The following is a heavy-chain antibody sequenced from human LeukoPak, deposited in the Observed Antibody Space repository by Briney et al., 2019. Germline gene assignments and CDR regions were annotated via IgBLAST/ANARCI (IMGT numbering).Heavy chain of an antibody. CDR2: IYSGGNT. CDR1: GFTVSTNY. CDR3: ARDEEDTAMVPYFDY. V-gene: IGHV3-66*01. D-gene: IGHD5-18*01. Sequence: GGSLRLSCAASGFTVSTNYMSWVRQAPGRGLEWVSVIYSGGNTYYADSVKGRFTISRDNAKNTLYLQMNSLRAEDTAVYYCARDEEDTAMVPYFDYWGQGTLVTVSS. J-gene: IGHJ4*02.